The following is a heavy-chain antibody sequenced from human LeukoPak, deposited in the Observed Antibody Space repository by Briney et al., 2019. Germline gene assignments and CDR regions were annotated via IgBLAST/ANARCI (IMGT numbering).Heavy chain of an antibody. CDR3: TKLFLTSWCDH. Sequence: NPGGSLRLPCAASGFTFSSYSLNWVRQAPGKGLEWVGRIRCKAQRYTTDYAASVVGRFTLSRDDSKNSVFLQMNSLKTEDTAIYYCTKLFLTSWCDHWGQGTLVTVSS. CDR2: IRCKAQRYTT. J-gene: IGHJ5*02. CDR1: GFTFSSYS. V-gene: IGHV3-72*01. D-gene: IGHD1-7*01.